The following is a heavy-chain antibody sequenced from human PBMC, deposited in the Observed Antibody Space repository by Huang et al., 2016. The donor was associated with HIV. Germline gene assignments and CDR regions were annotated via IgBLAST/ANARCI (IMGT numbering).Heavy chain of an antibody. D-gene: IGHD5-12*01. CDR3: ARGPSPWLQEAFDI. J-gene: IGHJ3*02. CDR1: GGSISSYY. Sequence: QVQLQESGPGLVKPSETLSLTCTVSGGSISSYYWIWIRQPPGKGLECIGYIYYSGRTNSNPSLKSRVTISVDTSKNQFSLKLRSVTAADTAVYYCARGPSPWLQEAFDIWGQGTMVTVSS. V-gene: IGHV4-59*01. CDR2: IYYSGRT.